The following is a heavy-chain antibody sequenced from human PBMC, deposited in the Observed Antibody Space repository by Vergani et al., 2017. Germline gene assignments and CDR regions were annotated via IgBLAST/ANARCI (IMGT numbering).Heavy chain of an antibody. D-gene: IGHD2-15*01. CDR1: GFTFSSYS. CDR2: ISSSSSYI. Sequence: EVQLVESGGGVVKPGGSLRLSCAASGFTFSSYSMNWVRQAPGKGLEWVSSISSSSSYIYYADSVKGRFTISRDNAKNSLYLQMNSLRAEDTAVYYCARADRGYCSGGSCYRIDYWGQGTLVTVSS. V-gene: IGHV3-21*01. CDR3: ARADRGYCSGGSCYRIDY. J-gene: IGHJ4*02.